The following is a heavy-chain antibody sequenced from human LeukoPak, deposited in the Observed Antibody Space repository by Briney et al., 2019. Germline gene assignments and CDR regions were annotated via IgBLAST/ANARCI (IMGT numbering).Heavy chain of an antibody. CDR1: GGSISSYY. V-gene: IGHV4-59*01. CDR3: ARGRGGGGSSNNWFDP. J-gene: IGHJ5*02. D-gene: IGHD2-15*01. Sequence: SETLSLTCTVSGGSISSYYWSWIRQPPGKGLERIGYIYYSGSTNYNPSLKSRVSISVDTAKNQFSLKLSSVTAADTAVYYCARGRGGGGSSNNWFDPWGQGTLVTVSS. CDR2: IYYSGST.